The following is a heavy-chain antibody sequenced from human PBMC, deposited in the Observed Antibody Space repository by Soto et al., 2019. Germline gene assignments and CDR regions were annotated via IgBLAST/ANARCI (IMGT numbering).Heavy chain of an antibody. J-gene: IGHJ5*02. D-gene: IGHD1-1*01. Sequence: QVQLVQSGAEVKKPGASVKVSCKASGYTFTSYYMHWVRQAPGQGLEWMGIINPSGGSTSYAQKFQGRVTMTRDTSTSTVYMELSSLRSEDTAVYYCARGGERATIRSWFDPWGQGTLVTVSS. CDR3: ARGGERATIRSWFDP. V-gene: IGHV1-46*01. CDR2: INPSGGST. CDR1: GYTFTSYY.